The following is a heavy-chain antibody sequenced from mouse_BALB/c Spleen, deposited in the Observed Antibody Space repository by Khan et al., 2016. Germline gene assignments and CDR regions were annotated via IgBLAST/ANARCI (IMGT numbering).Heavy chain of an antibody. CDR2: INTYTGEP. J-gene: IGHJ3*01. CDR1: GYTFTNYG. D-gene: IGHD1-1*01. V-gene: IGHV9-3-1*01. CDR3: GRGHYGSSYDAGFAY. Sequence: QIQLVQSGPELKKPGETVKISCKASGYTFTNYGMNWVKQAPGKGLKWMGWINTYTGEPTYAADFKGRFAFSLETSASTAYLQINNLKNEDAATYFCGRGHYGSSYDAGFAYWGQGTLVTVSA.